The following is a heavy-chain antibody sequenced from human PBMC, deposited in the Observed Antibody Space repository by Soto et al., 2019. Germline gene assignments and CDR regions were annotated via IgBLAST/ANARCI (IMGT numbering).Heavy chain of an antibody. J-gene: IGHJ6*02. V-gene: IGHV3-7*05. CDR3: AREEGDILTGYSSYYYYGMDV. D-gene: IGHD3-9*01. CDR1: GFTFSSYW. CDR2: IKQDGSEK. Sequence: GGSLRLSCAASGFTFSSYWMSWVRQAPGKGLKWVANIKQDGSEKYYVDSVKGRFTISRDNAKNSLYLQMNSLRAEDTAVYYCAREEGDILTGYSSYYYYGMDVWGQGTTVTVSS.